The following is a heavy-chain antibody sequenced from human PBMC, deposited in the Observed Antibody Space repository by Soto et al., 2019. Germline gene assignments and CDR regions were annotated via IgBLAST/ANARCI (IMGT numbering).Heavy chain of an antibody. Sequence: QGQLVQSGGEVKKSGASVMVSCKASGYTFSRYGISWVRQAPGQGLEWMGWISGYNGDTNYTQKFQGRVPMTIDTSTTTAYMELRSLPSDDTAVYYCAKNGHPPYYYYGLDVWGQGTTVTVSS. J-gene: IGHJ6*02. CDR3: AKNGHPPYYYYGLDV. CDR2: ISGYNGDT. CDR1: GYTFSRYG. V-gene: IGHV1-18*01. D-gene: IGHD2-8*01.